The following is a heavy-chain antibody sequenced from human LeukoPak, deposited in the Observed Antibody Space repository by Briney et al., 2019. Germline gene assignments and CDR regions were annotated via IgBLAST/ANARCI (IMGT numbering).Heavy chain of an antibody. CDR2: MNPNSGNT. CDR3: AREYSSWSKQLYYYYGMDV. Sequence: ASVKVSCKASGYTFTSYDINWVRQAHGQGLEWMGWMNPNSGNTGYAQKFQGRVTMTRNTSISTAYMELSSLRSEDTAGYYCAREYSSWSKQLYYYYGMDVWGQGTTVTVSS. V-gene: IGHV1-8*01. J-gene: IGHJ6*02. D-gene: IGHD6-6*01. CDR1: GYTFTSYD.